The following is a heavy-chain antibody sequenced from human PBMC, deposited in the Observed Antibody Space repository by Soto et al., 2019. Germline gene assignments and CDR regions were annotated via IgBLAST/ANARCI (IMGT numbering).Heavy chain of an antibody. CDR3: ARTQQQLGXFDP. V-gene: IGHV4-34*01. CDR1: GGSFSGYY. CDR2: INHSGST. J-gene: IGHJ5*02. Sequence: SETLSLTCAVYGGSFSGYYWSWIRQPPGKGLEWIGEINHSGSTNYNPSLKSRVTISVDTSKNQFSLKLSSVTAADTAVYYCARTQQQLGXFDPWGQGTLVTVSS. D-gene: IGHD6-13*01.